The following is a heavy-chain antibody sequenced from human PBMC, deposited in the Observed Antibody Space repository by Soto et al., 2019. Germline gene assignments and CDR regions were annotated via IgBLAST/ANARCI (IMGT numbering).Heavy chain of an antibody. Sequence: GPSVKVSCKASGGTFSSYAISWVRQAPGQGLEWMGGIIPIFGTANYAQKFQGRVTITADESTSTAYMELSSLRSEDTAVYYCASWGDGGDLERFDLWGRGTLVTVSS. J-gene: IGHJ4*02. CDR3: ASWGDGGDLERFDL. CDR2: IIPIFGTA. V-gene: IGHV1-69*13. D-gene: IGHD1-1*01. CDR1: GGTFSSYA.